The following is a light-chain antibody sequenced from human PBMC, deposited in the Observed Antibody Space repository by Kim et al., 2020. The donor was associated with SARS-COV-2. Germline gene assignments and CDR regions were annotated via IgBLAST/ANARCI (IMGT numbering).Light chain of an antibody. J-gene: IGKJ1*01. CDR3: QQYSSSLRT. V-gene: IGKV3-20*01. CDR2: GAS. Sequence: SPGDRATLSCRASQSVSSNYLAWYQQKPGQAPRLLIYGASSRATGIPDRFSGSGSGTDFTLTISRLEPEDFAVFYCQQYSSSLRTFGQGTKVDIK. CDR1: QSVSSNY.